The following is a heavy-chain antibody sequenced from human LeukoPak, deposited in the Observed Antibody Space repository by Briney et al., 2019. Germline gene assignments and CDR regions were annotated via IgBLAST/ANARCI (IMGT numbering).Heavy chain of an antibody. Sequence: ASVKVSCKVSGYTLTELSMHWVRQAPGKGLEWMGGFDPEDGETIYAQKFQGRVTMTRDTSTSTVYMELSSLRSEDTAVHYCARSMIRGATYYFDYWGQGTLVTVSS. CDR1: GYTLTELS. CDR2: FDPEDGET. CDR3: ARSMIRGATYYFDY. J-gene: IGHJ4*02. D-gene: IGHD3-10*01. V-gene: IGHV1-24*01.